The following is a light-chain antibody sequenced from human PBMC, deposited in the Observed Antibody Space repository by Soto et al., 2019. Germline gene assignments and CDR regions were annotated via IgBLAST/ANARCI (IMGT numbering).Light chain of an antibody. CDR2: HTS. Sequence: EIVLTQSPGVLSLSPGERATLSCRASESVNIMYLGWYQQKPGQAPRLLIFHTSLRPTGIPARFSGSGSGTEFTLTINSLQSEDSAVYYCQQHNQWPITFGQGTRLEIK. V-gene: IGKV3D-15*01. J-gene: IGKJ5*01. CDR3: QQHNQWPIT. CDR1: ESVNIMY.